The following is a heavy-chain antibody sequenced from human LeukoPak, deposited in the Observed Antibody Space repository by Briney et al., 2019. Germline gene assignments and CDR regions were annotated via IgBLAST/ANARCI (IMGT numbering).Heavy chain of an antibody. CDR3: VRGASSIAALNPFWYFDL. CDR2: INPSGGST. J-gene: IGHJ2*01. D-gene: IGHD6-6*01. Sequence: ASVKVSCKASGYTFTSYYMHRVRQGPGQGLEWMGIINPSGGSTSYAQKFQGRVTMTRDTSTNTVYMELSSLRSEDTAVFYCVRGASSIAALNPFWYFDLWGRGTPVTVSS. V-gene: IGHV1-46*01. CDR1: GYTFTSYY.